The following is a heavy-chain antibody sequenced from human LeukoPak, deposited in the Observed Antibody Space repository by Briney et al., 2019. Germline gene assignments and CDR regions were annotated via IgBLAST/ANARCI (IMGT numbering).Heavy chain of an antibody. V-gene: IGHV4-61*02. Sequence: SETLSLTCTVSGGSISSGSYYWSWIRQPAGKGLEWIGRIYTSGSTNYNPSLKSRVTISVDTSKNQFSLKLSFVTAADTAVYYCAREEPHDAFDIWGQGTMVTVSS. J-gene: IGHJ3*02. CDR1: GGSISSGSYY. D-gene: IGHD1-26*01. CDR2: IYTSGST. CDR3: AREEPHDAFDI.